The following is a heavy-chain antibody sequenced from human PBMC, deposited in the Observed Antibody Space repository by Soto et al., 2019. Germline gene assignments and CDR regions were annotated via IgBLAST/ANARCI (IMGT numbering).Heavy chain of an antibody. J-gene: IGHJ4*02. V-gene: IGHV3-66*01. CDR1: GFTVSSNY. Sequence: GGSLRLSCAASGFTVSSNYMSWVRQAPGKGLERVSIIYSGGTTYYADSVKGRFTISKNTLYLQMNSLRAEDTAVYYCARAGISQAAAGSLDCCPIDSWGQGTLVTVSS. CDR3: ARAGISQAAAGSLDCCPIDS. D-gene: IGHD6-13*01. CDR2: IYSGGTT.